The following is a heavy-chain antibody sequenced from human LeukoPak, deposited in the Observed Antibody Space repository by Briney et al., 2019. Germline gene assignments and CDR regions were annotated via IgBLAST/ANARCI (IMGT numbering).Heavy chain of an antibody. CDR2: IYTSGST. CDR3: ARSTYYDFWSGYYTFDY. V-gene: IGHV4-4*09. Sequence: PSETLSLTCTVSGGSISSYYWSWIRQPPGKGLEWIGYIYTSGSTNYNPSLKSRVTISVDTSKNQFSLKLSSVTAADTAVYYCARSTYYDFWSGYYTFDYWGQGTLVTVSS. CDR1: GGSISSYY. J-gene: IGHJ4*02. D-gene: IGHD3-3*01.